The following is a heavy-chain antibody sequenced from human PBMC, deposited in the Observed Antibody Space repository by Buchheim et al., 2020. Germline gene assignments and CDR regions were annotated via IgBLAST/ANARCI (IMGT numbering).Heavy chain of an antibody. J-gene: IGHJ2*01. CDR1: GFTFSTST. D-gene: IGHD3-10*01. Sequence: EVQLVESGGGLVKPGGSLRLSCAASGFTFSTSTMNWVRQSPGKGLEWVSSISGSSTYIYYADSLKGRCTISRDNAKNSLSLQMNSLRGEDTAVYYCARDLGSRDLWGRGTL. CDR2: ISGSSTYI. V-gene: IGHV3-21*01. CDR3: ARDLGSRDL.